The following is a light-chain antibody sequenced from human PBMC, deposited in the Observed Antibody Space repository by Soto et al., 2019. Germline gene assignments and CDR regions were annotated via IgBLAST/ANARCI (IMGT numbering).Light chain of an antibody. CDR3: QQYTRYWT. Sequence: DIRMTQSPSTLSASVGDRVTIRCRASQSSSTWLAWYQQKPGKAPRLLIYKASTLESGVPSRFSGSGSGTEFTLTISSLQTDDFATYYCQQYTRYWTFGQGTKVEI. V-gene: IGKV1-5*03. CDR2: KAS. J-gene: IGKJ1*01. CDR1: QSSSTW.